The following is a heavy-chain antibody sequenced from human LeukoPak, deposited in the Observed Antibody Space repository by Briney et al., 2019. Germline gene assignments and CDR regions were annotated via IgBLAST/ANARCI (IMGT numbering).Heavy chain of an antibody. CDR2: IYYSGST. V-gene: IGHV4-59*01. D-gene: IGHD1-1*01. CDR3: ARTWKARDYYYGMDV. Sequence: PSETLSLTCTVSGGSISSYYWSWIRQPPGKGLEWIGYIYYSGSTNYNPSLKSRVTISVDTSKNQFSLKLSSVTAADTAVYYCARTWKARDYYYGMDVWGQGTTVTVSS. J-gene: IGHJ6*02. CDR1: GGSISSYY.